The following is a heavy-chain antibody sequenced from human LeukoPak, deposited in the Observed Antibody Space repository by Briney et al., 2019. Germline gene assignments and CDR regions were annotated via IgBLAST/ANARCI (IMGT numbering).Heavy chain of an antibody. V-gene: IGHV3-30-3*01. CDR1: GFTFSSYA. D-gene: IGHD4-17*01. J-gene: IGHJ4*02. CDR2: ISYDGSNK. Sequence: PGGSLRLSCAASGFTFSSYAMHWVRQAPGKGLEWVAVISYDGSNKYYADSVKGRFTISRDNSKNTLYLQMNSLRAEDTAVYYCAKDGGLDYGDYAPGYWGQGTLVTVSS. CDR3: AKDGGLDYGDYAPGY.